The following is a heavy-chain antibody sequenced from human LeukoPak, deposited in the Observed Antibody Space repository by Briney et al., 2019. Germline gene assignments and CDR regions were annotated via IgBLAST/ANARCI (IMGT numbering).Heavy chain of an antibody. D-gene: IGHD3-22*01. J-gene: IGHJ3*02. CDR3: ARAALMYYYDSSGYYSGSSAFDI. V-gene: IGHV3-64*01. Sequence: PGGSLRLSCAASGFTFSSYAMHWVRQAPGKGLEYVSAISSNGGSTYYANSVKGRFTISRDNSKNTLYLQMGSLRAEDMAVYYCARAALMYYYDSSGYYSGSSAFDIWGQGTMVTVSS. CDR2: ISSNGGST. CDR1: GFTFSSYA.